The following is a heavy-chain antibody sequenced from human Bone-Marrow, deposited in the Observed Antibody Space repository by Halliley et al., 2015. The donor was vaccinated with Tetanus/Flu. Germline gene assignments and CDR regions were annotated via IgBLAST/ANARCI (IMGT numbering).Heavy chain of an antibody. J-gene: IGHJ2*01. D-gene: IGHD6-13*01. Sequence: SLRLSCEAFAFSFSSYAMHWVRRAPGKGLEWVAIISYDGTKKYYADSVKGRFTISRDNSKNTVYLQMNSLRPEDTAVYYCAKDKVGIAAVGTPWYFDLWGRGTLVSVSS. CDR2: ISYDGTKK. CDR1: AFSFSSYA. CDR3: AKDKVGIAAVGTPWYFDL. V-gene: IGHV3-30*18.